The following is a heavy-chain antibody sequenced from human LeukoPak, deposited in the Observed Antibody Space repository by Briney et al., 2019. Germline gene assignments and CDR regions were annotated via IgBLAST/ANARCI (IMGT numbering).Heavy chain of an antibody. CDR2: ISSSSSYI. CDR3: AKTLTMVPDDAFDI. Sequence: PGGSLRLSCAASGFTFSSYSMNWVRQAPGKGLEWVSSISSSSSYIYYADSVKGRFTISRDNSKNTLYLQMNSLRAEDTAVYYCAKTLTMVPDDAFDIWGQGTMVTVSS. CDR1: GFTFSSYS. V-gene: IGHV3-21*01. D-gene: IGHD3-10*01. J-gene: IGHJ3*02.